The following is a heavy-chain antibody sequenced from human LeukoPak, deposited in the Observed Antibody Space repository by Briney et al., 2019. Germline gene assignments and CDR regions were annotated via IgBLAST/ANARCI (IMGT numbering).Heavy chain of an antibody. D-gene: IGHD1-14*01. Sequence: PSETLSLTCTVSGDSIGSNYWSWLRQPPGKGLEWIGYIYYGGITNYNPSLKSRVTISLDTSKNQFSLRLTSVTAADTAIYYCARPSPEYYYGMDVWGQGTTVTVSS. V-gene: IGHV4-59*01. CDR1: GDSIGSNY. CDR2: IYYGGIT. J-gene: IGHJ6*02. CDR3: ARPSPEYYYGMDV.